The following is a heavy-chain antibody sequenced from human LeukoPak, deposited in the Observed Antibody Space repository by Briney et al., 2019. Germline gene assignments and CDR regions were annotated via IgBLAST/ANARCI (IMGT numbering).Heavy chain of an antibody. D-gene: IGHD2-21*02. V-gene: IGHV3-23*01. CDR1: GFTFSSYA. CDR2: ISGSGGST. J-gene: IGHJ4*02. Sequence: PGGSLRLSCAASGFTFSSYAMSWVRQAPGKGLEWVSSISGSGGSTYYADSVKGRFTISRDNSKNTLHLQMNSLRAEDTAVYYCAKSRGVVVVTAMDYWGQGTLVTVSS. CDR3: AKSRGVVVVTAMDY.